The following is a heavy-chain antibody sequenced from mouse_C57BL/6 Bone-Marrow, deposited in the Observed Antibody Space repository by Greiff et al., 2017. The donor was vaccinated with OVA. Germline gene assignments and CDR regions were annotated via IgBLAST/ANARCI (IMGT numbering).Heavy chain of an antibody. CDR1: GYSITSGYY. CDR2: ISYDGSN. V-gene: IGHV3-6*01. D-gene: IGHD1-1*01. J-gene: IGHJ3*01. Sequence: EVQLVESGPGLVKPSQSLSLTCSVTGYSITSGYYWNWIRQFPGNKLEWMGYISYDGSNNYNPSLKNRISITRDTSKNQFFLKLNSVTTEDTATYYCARDNTTVEAYWGQGTLVTVSA. CDR3: ARDNTTVEAY.